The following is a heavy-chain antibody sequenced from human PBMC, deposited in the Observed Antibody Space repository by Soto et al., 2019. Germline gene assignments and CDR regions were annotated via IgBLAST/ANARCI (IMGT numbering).Heavy chain of an antibody. CDR2: ISKSDYT. CDR3: AREDSIVIPAVSDF. CDR1: GFAFNNYG. Sequence: GGSLRLSCTVSGFAFNNYGINWVRQAPGKGLEWVSSISKSDYTYYSDSVKGRFTISRDNAKNSVSLQMNTLRVEDTAVYYCAREDSIVIPAVSDFWGQGTLVTVS. J-gene: IGHJ4*02. D-gene: IGHD2-2*01. V-gene: IGHV3-21*01.